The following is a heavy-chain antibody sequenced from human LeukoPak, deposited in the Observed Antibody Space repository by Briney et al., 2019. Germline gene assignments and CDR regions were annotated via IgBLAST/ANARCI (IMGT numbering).Heavy chain of an antibody. CDR1: GYTYRRYA. V-gene: IGHV3-23*01. CDR3: AKVHIAAAGS. CDR2: IRGSGGST. D-gene: IGHD6-13*01. J-gene: IGHJ4*02. Sequence: PGGSLRLSRAASGYTYRRYATSWVRDAPGKGLEEVSAIRGSGGSTYYADPVNGRFTISRDNSKNTVYLQMNSLSAEDTAVYFCAKVHIAAAGSWGQGTLVTVSS.